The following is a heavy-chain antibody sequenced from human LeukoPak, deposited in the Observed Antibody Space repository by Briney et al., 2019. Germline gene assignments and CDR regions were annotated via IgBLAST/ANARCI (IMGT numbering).Heavy chain of an antibody. J-gene: IGHJ6*03. CDR2: IKQDGSEK. Sequence: GGSLRLSCAASGFTFSSYWMSWVRQAPGKGLEWVANIKQDGSEKYYVDSVKGRFTISRDNAKNSLYLQMNSLRAEDTAVYYCARDSYYYYYYMDVWGKGTTVTVSS. CDR3: ARDSYYYYYYMDV. V-gene: IGHV3-7*01. CDR1: GFTFSSYW.